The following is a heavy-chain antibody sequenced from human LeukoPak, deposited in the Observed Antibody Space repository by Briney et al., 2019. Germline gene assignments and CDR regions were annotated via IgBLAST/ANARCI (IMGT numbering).Heavy chain of an antibody. CDR3: ARSGIGRGFDI. D-gene: IGHD2/OR15-2a*01. J-gene: IGHJ3*02. CDR2: INKDATIT. CDR1: GFTFSNYW. Sequence: PGGSLRLSCAVSGFTFSNYWMTWVRQAPGKGLEWVSRINKDATITTYADSVKGRFTVSRDNVKNMVYLDMNGLRGDDTAVYYCARSGIGRGFDIWGRGATITVSS. V-gene: IGHV3-74*01.